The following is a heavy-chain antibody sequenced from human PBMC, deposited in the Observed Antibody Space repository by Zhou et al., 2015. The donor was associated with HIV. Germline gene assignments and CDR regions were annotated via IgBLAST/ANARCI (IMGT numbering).Heavy chain of an antibody. Sequence: QVQLVQSGAEVKKPGSSVKVSCKASGGTFSSYAISWVRQAPGQGLEWMGGIIPIFGTANYAQKFQGRVTITADESTSTAYMELSSLRSEDTAVYYCASQKGVNPSMITFRLRRGKDAFDIWGQGTMVTVSS. CDR3: ASQKGVNPSMITFRLRRGKDAFDI. V-gene: IGHV1-69*01. CDR1: GGTFSSYA. D-gene: IGHD3-16*01. CDR2: IIPIFGTA. J-gene: IGHJ3*02.